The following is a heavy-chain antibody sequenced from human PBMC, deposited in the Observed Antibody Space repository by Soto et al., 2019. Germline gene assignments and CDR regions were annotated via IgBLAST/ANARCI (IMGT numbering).Heavy chain of an antibody. CDR2: INSDGSST. J-gene: IGHJ4*02. V-gene: IGHV3-74*01. D-gene: IGHD6-19*01. CDR1: GFTFSSYW. Sequence: GGSMRVSCAASGFTFSSYWRHWVRQAPGKGLVWVSRINSDGSSTSYADSVKGRFTISRDNAKNTLYLQMNSLRAEDTAVYYCARVVAVGVFDYWGQGTLVTVS. CDR3: ARVVAVGVFDY.